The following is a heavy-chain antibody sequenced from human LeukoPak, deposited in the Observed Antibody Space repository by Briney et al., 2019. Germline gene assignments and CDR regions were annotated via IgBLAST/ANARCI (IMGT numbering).Heavy chain of an antibody. D-gene: IGHD3-16*01. J-gene: IGHJ4*02. Sequence: GGSVRLSCAAWGFTFSGSAMHWVRQASGKGVEWGGRIRREGNDYATAYAGSGKGRFTISRDDSENTAYLQMDSLKTEDTAMYFCTRLGGSPPYFDYWGQGTLVTVSS. CDR2: IRREGNDYAT. CDR3: TRLGGSPPYFDY. V-gene: IGHV3-73*01. CDR1: GFTFSGSA.